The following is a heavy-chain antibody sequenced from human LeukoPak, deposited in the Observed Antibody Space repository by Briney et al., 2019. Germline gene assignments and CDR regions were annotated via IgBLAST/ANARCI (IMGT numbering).Heavy chain of an antibody. Sequence: PGGSLRLSCAASGFTFSSYWMTWVRQAPGKGLEWVANIKQDGSEKYYVDSVKGRFTISRDNAKNSLYLQMNSLRAEDSAVYYCARGDYGDNDYFGYWGQGTLVTVSS. CDR1: GFTFSSYW. D-gene: IGHD4-17*01. V-gene: IGHV3-7*01. CDR3: ARGDYGDNDYFGY. J-gene: IGHJ4*02. CDR2: IKQDGSEK.